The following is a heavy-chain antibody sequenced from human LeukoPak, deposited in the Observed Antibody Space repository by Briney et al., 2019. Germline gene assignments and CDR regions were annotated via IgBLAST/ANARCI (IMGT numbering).Heavy chain of an antibody. Sequence: SETLSLTCTVSGGSISSGGYYWSWIRQHPGKGLEWIGYIYYSGSTYYNPSLKSRVTISVDTSKNQFSLKLSSVTAADTAVYYCVRYCSSTRWGEPFSPYYFDYWGQGTLVTVSS. CDR2: IYYSGST. CDR1: GGSISSGGYY. CDR3: VRYCSSTRWGEPFSPYYFDY. J-gene: IGHJ4*02. D-gene: IGHD2-2*01. V-gene: IGHV4-31*03.